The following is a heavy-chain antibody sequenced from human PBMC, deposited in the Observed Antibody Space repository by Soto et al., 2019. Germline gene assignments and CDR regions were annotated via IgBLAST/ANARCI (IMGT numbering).Heavy chain of an antibody. V-gene: IGHV5-10-1*01. Sequence: GESLKISCQGSGYSFTSYWISWVRQMPGKGLEWMGRIDPSDSYTNYSPSFQGHVTISADKSISTAYLQWSSLKASDTAMYYCASGAPGYSSGWYNYYYGMGVWGQGTTVTVSS. CDR1: GYSFTSYW. D-gene: IGHD6-19*01. CDR3: ASGAPGYSSGWYNYYYGMGV. CDR2: IDPSDSYT. J-gene: IGHJ6*02.